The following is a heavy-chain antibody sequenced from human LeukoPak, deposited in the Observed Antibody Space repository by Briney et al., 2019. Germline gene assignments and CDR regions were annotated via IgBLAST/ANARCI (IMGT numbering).Heavy chain of an antibody. Sequence: SETLSLTCTVSGGSISSGGYYWSWIRQHPGKGLEWIGRIYTSGSTNYNPSLKSRVTMSVDTSKNQFSLKLSSVTAADTAVYYCARGGYCSSTSCPYYYYYMDVWGKGTTVTVSS. CDR3: ARGGYCSSTSCPYYYYYMDV. CDR2: IYTSGST. J-gene: IGHJ6*03. CDR1: GGSISSGGYY. V-gene: IGHV4-61*02. D-gene: IGHD2-2*01.